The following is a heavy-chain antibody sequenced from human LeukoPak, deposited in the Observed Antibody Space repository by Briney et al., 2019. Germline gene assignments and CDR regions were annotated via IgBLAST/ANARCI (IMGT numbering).Heavy chain of an antibody. D-gene: IGHD6-13*01. J-gene: IGHJ3*02. CDR3: ARLDSSSWYDAFDI. CDR2: IYYTGST. Sequence: SETLSLTCTVSGGSISSYYWSWIRQPPGKGLEWIGYIYYTGSTNYNPSLKSRVTISVDTSQNQFSLKLTSVTAADTAVYYCARLDSSSWYDAFDIWGQGTMVTVSS. CDR1: GGSISSYY. V-gene: IGHV4-59*08.